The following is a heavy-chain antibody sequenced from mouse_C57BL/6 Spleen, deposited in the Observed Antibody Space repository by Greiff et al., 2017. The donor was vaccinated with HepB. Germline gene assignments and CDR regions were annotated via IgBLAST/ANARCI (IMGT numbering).Heavy chain of an antibody. CDR1: GFTFSSYA. J-gene: IGHJ3*01. CDR3: ARADYSNYWFAY. Sequence: DVMLVESGGGLVKPGGSLKLSCAASGFTFSSYAMSWVRQTPEKRLEWVATISDGGSYTYYPDNVKGRFTISRDNAKNNLYLQMSHLKSEDTAMYYCARADYSNYWFAYWGQGTLVTVSA. CDR2: ISDGGSYT. V-gene: IGHV5-4*03. D-gene: IGHD2-5*01.